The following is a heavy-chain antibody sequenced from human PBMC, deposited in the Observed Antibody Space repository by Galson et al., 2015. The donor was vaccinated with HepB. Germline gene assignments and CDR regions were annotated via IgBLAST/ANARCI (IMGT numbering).Heavy chain of an antibody. CDR2: ISSNGGST. CDR1: GFTFSSYA. J-gene: IGHJ6*02. V-gene: IGHV3-64*01. CDR3: ARVGIAAAGTSFTDYYYYGMDV. D-gene: IGHD6-13*01. Sequence: SLRLSCAASGFTFSSYAMHWVRQAPGKGLEYVSAISSNGGSTYYANSVKGRFTISRDNSKNTLYLQMGSLRAEDMAVYYCARVGIAAAGTSFTDYYYYGMDVWGQGTTVTVSS.